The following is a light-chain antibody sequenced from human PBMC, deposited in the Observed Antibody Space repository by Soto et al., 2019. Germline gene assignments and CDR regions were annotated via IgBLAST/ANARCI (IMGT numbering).Light chain of an antibody. V-gene: IGLV2-14*01. CDR3: SSFTTATVVI. Sequence: QSALTQPASVSGSPGQSVTISCTGTSSDIGVYNYVSWYQQHPGKAPILLIYEVAHRPSGVSSRFSGSKSGNTASLTISGLQTDDDASYYCSSFTTATVVIFGGGTQLTVL. J-gene: IGLJ2*01. CDR2: EVA. CDR1: SSDIGVYNY.